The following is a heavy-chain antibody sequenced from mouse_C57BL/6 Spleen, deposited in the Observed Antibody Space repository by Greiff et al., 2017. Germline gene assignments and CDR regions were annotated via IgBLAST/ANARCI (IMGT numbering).Heavy chain of an antibody. CDR3: ARYSYGSIYAMAY. CDR1: GFTFTDYY. CDR2: IRNTANGYTT. J-gene: IGHJ4*01. Sequence: EVKLMESGGGLVQPGGSLSLSCAASGFTFTDYYMSWVRQPPGKALEWLGFIRNTANGYTTEYSASVKGRFTISRDTSQSILYLQMHARRAEDSATDYCARYSYGSIYAMAYWGQGTSVTVSA. D-gene: IGHD1-1*01. V-gene: IGHV7-3*01.